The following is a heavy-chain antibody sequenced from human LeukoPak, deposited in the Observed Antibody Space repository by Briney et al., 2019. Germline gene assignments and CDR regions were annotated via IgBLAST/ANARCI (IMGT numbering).Heavy chain of an antibody. CDR2: ISGSGGST. V-gene: IGHV3-23*01. J-gene: IGHJ3*02. D-gene: IGHD2-15*01. Sequence: GGSLRLSCAASGFTFSSYAMGWVRQAPGKGLEWVSAISGSGGSTYYADSVKGRFTISRDNSKNTLYLQMNSLRAEDTAVYYCAKSFGCSGGSCYSDAFDIWGQGTMVTVSS. CDR1: GFTFSSYA. CDR3: AKSFGCSGGSCYSDAFDI.